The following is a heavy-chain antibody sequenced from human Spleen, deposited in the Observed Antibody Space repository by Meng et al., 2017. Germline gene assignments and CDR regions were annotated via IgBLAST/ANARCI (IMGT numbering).Heavy chain of an antibody. D-gene: IGHD3-3*01. CDR2: VSTYNT. J-gene: IGHJ5*02. CDR3: ARVVWVDITIFAVGMVQPPLVLDP. CDR1: DYTLSIYG. V-gene: IGHV1-18*01. Sequence: QVQMVQTGAEVKKPGASVKVSCETSDYTLSIYGISWVRQAPGQGLEWMAWVSTYNTKYAQKFQGRVTMTTDASTSTAYMELRSLRSDDTAVYYCARVVWVDITIFAVGMVQPPLVLDPWGQGTLVTVSS.